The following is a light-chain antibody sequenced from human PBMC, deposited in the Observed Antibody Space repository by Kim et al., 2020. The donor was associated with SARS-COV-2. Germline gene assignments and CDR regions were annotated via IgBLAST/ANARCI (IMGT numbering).Light chain of an antibody. CDR2: GAS. CDR1: QSFSTF. Sequence: SASVGDRVTLTCRASQSFSTFLNWYQQKPGKAPKLLLYGASSLQCGVPSRFSGSGYGTDFTLTISSLQPEDFATYFCQQSHTSPFTFGQGTKLEI. V-gene: IGKV1-39*01. J-gene: IGKJ2*01. CDR3: QQSHTSPFT.